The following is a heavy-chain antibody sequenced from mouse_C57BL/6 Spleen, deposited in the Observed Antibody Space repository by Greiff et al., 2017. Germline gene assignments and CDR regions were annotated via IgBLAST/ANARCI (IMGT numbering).Heavy chain of an antibody. CDR1: GYTFTSYW. Sequence: QVQLQQPGAELVKPGASVKLSCKASGYTFTSYWMQWVKQRPGQGLEWIGEIDPSDSCTNYNQKFKGKATLTVDTSSSTAYMQLSSLTSEDPAVYYCARNGPFYFAYWGQGTTLTVSS. D-gene: IGHD1-1*02. CDR2: IDPSDSCT. V-gene: IGHV1-50*01. CDR3: ARNGPFYFAY. J-gene: IGHJ2*01.